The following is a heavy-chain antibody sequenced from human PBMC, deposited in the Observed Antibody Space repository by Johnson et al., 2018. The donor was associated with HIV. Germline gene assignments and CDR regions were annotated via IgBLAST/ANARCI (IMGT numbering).Heavy chain of an antibody. V-gene: IGHV3-30*04. CDR1: GFTFSSYA. D-gene: IGHD1-26*01. J-gene: IGHJ3*02. Sequence: VQLVESGGGVVQPGRSLRLSCAASGFTFSSYAMHWVRQAPGKGLEWVAVISYDGSNKYYADSVKGRFTISRDNSKTTLYLKMNSRRDEDRAVHYCARGGKWGIVGARGAFDIWGQGTMVTVSS. CDR3: ARGGKWGIVGARGAFDI. CDR2: ISYDGSNK.